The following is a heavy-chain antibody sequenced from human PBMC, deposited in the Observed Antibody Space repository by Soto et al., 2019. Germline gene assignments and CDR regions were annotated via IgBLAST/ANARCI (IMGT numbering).Heavy chain of an antibody. Sequence: ASVKVSCKASGYTFTSYAMHWVRQAPGQRLEWMGWINAGNGNTKYSQKFQGRVTMTRDTSTSTVYMELSSLRSEDTAVYYCARFVVRTRENYYDYWGQGTLVTVSA. CDR3: ARFVVRTRENYYDY. J-gene: IGHJ4*02. CDR2: INAGNGNT. CDR1: GYTFTSYA. D-gene: IGHD3-10*01. V-gene: IGHV1-3*01.